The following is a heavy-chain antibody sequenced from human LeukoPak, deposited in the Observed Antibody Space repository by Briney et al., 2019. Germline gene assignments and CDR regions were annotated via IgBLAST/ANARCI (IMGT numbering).Heavy chain of an antibody. J-gene: IGHJ5*02. CDR3: ARAPTGTGGWNWFDP. Sequence: PSEALSLTCTVSGGSISSYYWSWIRQPAGKGLELIGRIYTSGTTNYNPSLKSRVTMSVDTSKNQFSLKLSSVTAADTAVYYCARAPTGTGGWNWFDPWGQGTLVTVSS. V-gene: IGHV4-4*07. D-gene: IGHD1-1*01. CDR1: GGSISSYY. CDR2: IYTSGTT.